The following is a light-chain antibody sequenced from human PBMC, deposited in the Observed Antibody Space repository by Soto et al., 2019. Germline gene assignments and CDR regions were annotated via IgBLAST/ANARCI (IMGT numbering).Light chain of an antibody. CDR3: KQRSNWPRT. V-gene: IGKV3D-15*01. CDR1: QSISRT. J-gene: IGKJ1*01. CDR2: DAS. Sequence: EIVMTQSPATLSVSPGERATLSCRASQSISRTLAWYQQKSGQPPRLLIYDASTRATGFPARFSGSGSGTEFTLTIRSLQSEDFAVYYCKQRSNWPRTFGQGTKVDIK.